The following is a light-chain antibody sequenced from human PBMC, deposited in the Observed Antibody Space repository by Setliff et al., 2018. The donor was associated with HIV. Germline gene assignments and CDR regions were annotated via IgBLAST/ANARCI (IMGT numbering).Light chain of an antibody. J-gene: IGLJ1*01. CDR1: SSDVGSYNL. Sequence: QSALAQPASVSGSPGQSITISCTGTSSDVGSYNLVSWYQQHPGKAPKLMIYEVSKRPSGVSNRFSGSKSGNTASLTISGLQAEDEADYYCSSYTSGYTFVFGTGTKVTVL. CDR3: SSYTSGYTFV. V-gene: IGLV2-14*02. CDR2: EVS.